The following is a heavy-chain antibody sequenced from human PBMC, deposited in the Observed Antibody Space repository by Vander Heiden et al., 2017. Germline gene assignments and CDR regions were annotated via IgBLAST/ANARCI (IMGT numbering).Heavy chain of an antibody. CDR1: GFTFRISA. Sequence: QVQLVESGGGVVQPGRSLRLSCAASGFTFRISAMHLVRQAPGKGLEWVAVITYAGSNKYYADSVTGRFTISRDNSKNTLYLQMNSLRVEDTAVYYCARDEDYAYYFDYWGQGTLVTVSS. CDR2: ITYAGSNK. CDR3: ARDEDYAYYFDY. J-gene: IGHJ4*02. D-gene: IGHD2-2*01. V-gene: IGHV3-30*01.